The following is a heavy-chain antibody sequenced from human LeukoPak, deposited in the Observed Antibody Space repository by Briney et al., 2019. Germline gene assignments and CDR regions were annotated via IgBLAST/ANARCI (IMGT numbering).Heavy chain of an antibody. CDR2: INPNSGGT. J-gene: IGHJ4*02. CDR1: GYTFTGYY. Sequence: VASVKVSCKASGYTFTGYYMHWVRQAPGQGLEWMGWINPNSGGTNYAQKFQGRVTMTRDTSISTAYMELSRLRSDDTAVYYCARDRTGLEGLDYWGQGTLVTVSS. CDR3: ARDRTGLEGLDY. D-gene: IGHD3-3*01. V-gene: IGHV1-2*02.